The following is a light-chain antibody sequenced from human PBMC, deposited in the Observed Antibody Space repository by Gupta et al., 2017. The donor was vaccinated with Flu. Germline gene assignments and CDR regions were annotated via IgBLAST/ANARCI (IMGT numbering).Light chain of an antibody. CDR2: TAS. Sequence: GDRVTITCRASQSISSYLNWYQQKPGKAPKLLIHTASSLQSWVPSRFSGSGSGTDFTLTISSLQPEDFATYYCQQSYTTPYTFGQGTKLEIK. CDR1: QSISSY. J-gene: IGKJ2*01. V-gene: IGKV1-39*01. CDR3: QQSYTTPYT.